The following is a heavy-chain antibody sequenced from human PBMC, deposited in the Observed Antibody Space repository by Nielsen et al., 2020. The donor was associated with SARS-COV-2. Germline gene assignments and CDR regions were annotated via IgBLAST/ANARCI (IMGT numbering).Heavy chain of an antibody. V-gene: IGHV1-18*01. CDR1: DYNFFSYG. Sequence: ASVQVSCKALDYNFFSYGVSWVRQAPGQGPEWMGWISPYNCNTNYEQKFQGRVTMSTDTSTSTAYMELRSLRSADTAVYYCVRSGTLGVAGEVGALQYHYFHYGMDLWGQGTTVTVSS. D-gene: IGHD6-19*01. CDR2: ISPYNCNT. J-gene: IGHJ6*02. CDR3: VRSGTLGVAGEVGALQYHYFHYGMDL.